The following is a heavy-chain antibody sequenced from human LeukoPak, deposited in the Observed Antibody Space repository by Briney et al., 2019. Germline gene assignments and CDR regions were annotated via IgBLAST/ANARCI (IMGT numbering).Heavy chain of an antibody. J-gene: IGHJ4*02. CDR2: INPNSGGT. D-gene: IGHD2-2*01. Sequence: ASVKVSCKASGYTFTGYYMHWVRQAPGQGLEWMGRINPNSGGTNYAQKLQGRVTMTRDTSISTAYMELSRLRSDDTAVYYCARGPLGYCSSTSCYPLYWGQGTLVTVSS. CDR3: ARGPLGYCSSTSCYPLY. V-gene: IGHV1-2*06. CDR1: GYTFTGYY.